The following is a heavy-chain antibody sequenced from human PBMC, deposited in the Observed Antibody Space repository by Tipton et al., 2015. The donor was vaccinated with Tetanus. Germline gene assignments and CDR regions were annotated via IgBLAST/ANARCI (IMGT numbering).Heavy chain of an antibody. CDR1: GDSISRGGYF. Sequence: LRLSCTVSGDSISRGGYFWNWIRQRPGKGPEWIGYIYYSGSTYYNPSLKSRVSMSVDTSKNQFSLNLTSVTAADTAMYYCARDQGGGRVVRLNWFDPWGQGTLVTVSS. CDR3: ARDQGGGRVVRLNWFDP. CDR2: IYYSGST. J-gene: IGHJ5*02. V-gene: IGHV4-31*03. D-gene: IGHD6-6*01.